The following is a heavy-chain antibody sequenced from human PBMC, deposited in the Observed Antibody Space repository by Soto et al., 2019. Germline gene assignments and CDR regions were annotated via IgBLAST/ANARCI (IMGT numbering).Heavy chain of an antibody. J-gene: IGHJ5*02. Sequence: SETLSLTCAVSGGSISSSYWWTWVRQAPGKGLQWIGEIYHSGITNYNPSLRSRVSMSVDKSNNEFSLSLTSVTAADTAVYYCATLPPLIGVVFTEIPTWGKGILFTVS. D-gene: IGHD2-21*01. CDR1: GGSISSSYW. V-gene: IGHV4-4*02. CDR3: ATLPPLIGVVFTEIPT. CDR2: IYHSGIT.